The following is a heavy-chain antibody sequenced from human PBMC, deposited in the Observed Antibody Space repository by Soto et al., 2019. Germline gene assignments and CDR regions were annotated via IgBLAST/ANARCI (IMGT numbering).Heavy chain of an antibody. CDR1: GGSISSYY. V-gene: IGHV4-59*01. J-gene: IGHJ5*02. CDR3: ARVVVAATAGGWFDP. Sequence: SEILSLTCTVSGGSISSYYWSWIRQPPGKGLEWIGYIYYSGSTNYNPSLKSRVTISVDTSKNQFSLKLSSVTAADTAVYYCARVVVAATAGGWFDPWGQGTLVTV. D-gene: IGHD2-15*01. CDR2: IYYSGST.